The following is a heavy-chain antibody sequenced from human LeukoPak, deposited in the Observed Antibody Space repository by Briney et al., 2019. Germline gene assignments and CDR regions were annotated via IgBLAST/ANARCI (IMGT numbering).Heavy chain of an antibody. D-gene: IGHD5-18*01. CDR2: ISSNGGST. V-gene: IGHV3-64*01. CDR1: GFTFSSYA. CDR3: ARDFPMVTSSYYYGMDV. J-gene: IGHJ6*02. Sequence: PGGSLRLSCAASGFTFSSYAMHWVRQAPGKGLEYVSAISSNGGSTYYANSVKGRFTISRDNSKNTLYLQMGSLRAEDMAVYYCARDFPMVTSSYYYGMDVWGQGTTVTVSS.